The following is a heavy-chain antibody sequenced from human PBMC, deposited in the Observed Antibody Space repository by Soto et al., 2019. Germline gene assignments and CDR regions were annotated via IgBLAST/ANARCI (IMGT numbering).Heavy chain of an antibody. V-gene: IGHV3-30*18. CDR3: AKGGPPYGDHTSSLGY. D-gene: IGHD4-17*01. Sequence: QVQLVESGGGVVQPGRSLRLSCAASGFTFSSYGMHWVRQAPGKGLEWVAVISYDGSNKYYADSVKGRFTISRDNSKNXLYLQMNSLRAEDTAVYYCAKGGPPYGDHTSSLGYWGQGTLVTVSS. CDR2: ISYDGSNK. J-gene: IGHJ4*02. CDR1: GFTFSSYG.